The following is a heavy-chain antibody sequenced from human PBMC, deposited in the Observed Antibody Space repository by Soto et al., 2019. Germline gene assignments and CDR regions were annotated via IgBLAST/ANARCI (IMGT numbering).Heavy chain of an antibody. J-gene: IGHJ4*02. V-gene: IGHV3-30-3*01. CDR1: GLTFSSYA. CDR3: ARAVTTEFDY. D-gene: IGHD4-4*01. Sequence: AGGSLRLSCAASGLTFSSYAMHWVRQAPGKGLEWVAVISYDGSNKYYADSVKGRFTISRDNSKNTLYLQMNSLRAEDTAVYYCARAVTTEFDYWGQGTLVTVSS. CDR2: ISYDGSNK.